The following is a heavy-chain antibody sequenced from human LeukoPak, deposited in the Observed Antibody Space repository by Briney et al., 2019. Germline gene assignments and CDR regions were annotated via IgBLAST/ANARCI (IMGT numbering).Heavy chain of an antibody. CDR2: IITILGIA. J-gene: IGHJ5*02. D-gene: IGHD6-13*01. CDR1: GGTFSSYA. CDR3: ARVGGGFRSSYFDP. Sequence: SLKVSCKASGGTFSSYAISWVRQAPGQGLEWMGRIITILGIANYAQKFQGRVTITADKSTSTAYMELSRLRSEDTAVYYCARVGGGFRSSYFDPWGQGTLVTVSS. V-gene: IGHV1-69*04.